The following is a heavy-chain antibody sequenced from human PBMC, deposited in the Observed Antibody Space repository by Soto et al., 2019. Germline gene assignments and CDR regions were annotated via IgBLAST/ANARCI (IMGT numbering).Heavy chain of an antibody. V-gene: IGHV2-5*02. J-gene: IGHJ4*02. CDR1: CFSLTTSGVG. Sequence: QITLNESGPTVVRPTETLTLTCRFSCFSLTTSGVGVGWIRQSPGKAPEWLALSYWDDDKRYSASLKSRLTITKDTSKNQVVLTVSDLDPTDTATYSCAHRVLRTVFGLVTTTAIDFDFWGQGPPVAVSS. CDR3: AHRVLRTVFGLVTTTAIDFDF. D-gene: IGHD3-3*01. CDR2: SYWDDDK.